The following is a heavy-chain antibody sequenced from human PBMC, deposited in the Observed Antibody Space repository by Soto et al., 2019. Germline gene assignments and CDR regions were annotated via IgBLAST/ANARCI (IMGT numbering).Heavy chain of an antibody. CDR2: SYYSGST. D-gene: IGHD6-19*01. CDR1: GGSISSSSFH. V-gene: IGHV4-39*01. CDR3: ARRERAAGTDWWFGP. Sequence: QLQLQESGPGLVKPSETLSLTCTVSGGSISSSSFHWGWIRQPPGKGLEWIGSSYYSGSTYYSPSLKSRVTISVDTSKNQFSPKLSSVTAADTAVYYCARRERAAGTDWWFGPWGQGTLVTVSS. J-gene: IGHJ5*02.